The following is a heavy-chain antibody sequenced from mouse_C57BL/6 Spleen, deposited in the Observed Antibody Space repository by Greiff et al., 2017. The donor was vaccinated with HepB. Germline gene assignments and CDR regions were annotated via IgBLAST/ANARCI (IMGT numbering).Heavy chain of an antibody. Sequence: EVQRVESGGGLVQPGESLKLSCESNEYEFPSHDMSWVRKTPEKRLELVAAINSDGGSTYYPDTMERRFIISRDNTKKTLYLQMSSLRSEDTDLYYCARHPLGYDGYGWYFDVWGTGTTVTVSS. J-gene: IGHJ1*03. CDR1: EYEFPSHD. CDR2: INSDGGST. V-gene: IGHV5-2*01. D-gene: IGHD2-3*01. CDR3: ARHPLGYDGYGWYFDV.